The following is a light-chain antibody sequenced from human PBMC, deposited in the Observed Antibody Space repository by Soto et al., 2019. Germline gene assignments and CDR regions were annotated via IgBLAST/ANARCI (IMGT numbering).Light chain of an antibody. CDR3: QQYDTSPRT. CDR2: GAS. Sequence: EVMLTQSPGTLSLSPGERATLSCRASQSVSSNYLAWYQQKSGQAPRLLIYGASNRATGIPDRVSGSGSGTDFTLTIRRLEPEDFAVYYWQQYDTSPRTFGQGTKVEFK. J-gene: IGKJ1*01. CDR1: QSVSSNY. V-gene: IGKV3-20*01.